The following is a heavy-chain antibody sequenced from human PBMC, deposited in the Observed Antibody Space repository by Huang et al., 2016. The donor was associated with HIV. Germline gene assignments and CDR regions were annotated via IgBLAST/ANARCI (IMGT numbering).Heavy chain of an antibody. CDR2: SIPRFGLT. Sequence: QAQLVQSGAAVMKPGSSVRVSCKASGVSFSDYAFSWVRRAPGQGLDWMGGSIPRFGLTNYAPRLQGRVTISADKSSNTLYLELTSLRSGDTAVYYCAREGQNWLGKPFGALAFWGQGTEVIVSS. CDR1: GVSFSDYA. D-gene: IGHD3-16*01. CDR3: AREGQNWLGKPFGALAF. J-gene: IGHJ4*03. V-gene: IGHV1-69*10.